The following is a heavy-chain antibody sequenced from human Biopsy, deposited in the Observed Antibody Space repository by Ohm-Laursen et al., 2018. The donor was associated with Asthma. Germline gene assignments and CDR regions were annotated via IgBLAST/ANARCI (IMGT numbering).Heavy chain of an antibody. V-gene: IGHV4-59*12. CDR2: IHNSGNT. Sequence: SETLSLTCTVSGGSISSDYWSWLRQSPGKGLEWIGYIHNSGNTNYNPSLKSRVTISLDTSKNQFHLNLSSVTAADTAVYFCARAAITGIRGWFDPWGQGTQVTVSS. CDR3: ARAAITGIRGWFDP. J-gene: IGHJ5*02. D-gene: IGHD1-20*01. CDR1: GGSISSDY.